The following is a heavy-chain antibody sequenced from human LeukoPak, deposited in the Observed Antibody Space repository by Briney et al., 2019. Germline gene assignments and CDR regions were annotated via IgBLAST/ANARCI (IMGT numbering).Heavy chain of an antibody. CDR2: IYYSGRT. CDR3: ARDEGGRLQWHY. J-gene: IGHJ4*02. V-gene: IGHV4-59*01. Sequence: SETLSLTCTVSGGSISSYYWTWFRQPPGKGLEWIGYIYYSGRTNYNPSLKRRVTISVDTSKNQFSLRLTSVTAADTAVYYCARDEGGRLQWHYWGQGTLVTVSS. CDR1: GGSISSYY. D-gene: IGHD4-11*01.